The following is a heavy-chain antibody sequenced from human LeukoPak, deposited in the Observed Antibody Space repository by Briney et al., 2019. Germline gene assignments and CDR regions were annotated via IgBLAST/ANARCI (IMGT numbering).Heavy chain of an antibody. D-gene: IGHD6-13*01. V-gene: IGHV4-34*01. CDR1: GGSFSVYY. CDR3: ARDEPAGTG. J-gene: IGHJ4*02. CDR2: INHSGGT. Sequence: KSSETLSLTCAVYGGSFSVYYWSWIRQPPGKGLEWIGEINHSGGTNYNPSLKTRVTISVDTSKNQFSLKLRSVTAADTAVYYCARDEPAGTGWGQGTLVTVSS.